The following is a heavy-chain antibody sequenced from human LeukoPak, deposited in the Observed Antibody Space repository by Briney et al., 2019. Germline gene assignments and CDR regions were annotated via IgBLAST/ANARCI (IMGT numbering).Heavy chain of an antibody. V-gene: IGHV3-7*01. CDR1: GFTFSSYW. Sequence: GGSLRLSCAASGFTFSSYWMNWVRQAPGKGLEWVANIKQDGSEKYYVDSVKGRFTVSRDNAKNPLYLQMNSLRAEDTAVYYCARGGGTDFLMPDYMEVWGKGTTVSVSS. CDR2: IKQDGSEK. D-gene: IGHD2-2*01. CDR3: ARGGGTDFLMPDYMEV. J-gene: IGHJ6*03.